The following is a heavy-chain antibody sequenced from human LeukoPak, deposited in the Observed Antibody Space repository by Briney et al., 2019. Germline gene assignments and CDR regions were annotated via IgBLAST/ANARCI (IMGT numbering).Heavy chain of an antibody. CDR1: GVTFSSYA. Sequence: GGSLRLSCAASGVTFSSYAMSWVRQAPGKGLEWVSAISGSGGSTYYADSVKGRFTISRDNSKNTLYLQMNSLRAEDTAVYYCAKDVSYSSGWYYFDYWGQGTLVTVSS. CDR3: AKDVSYSSGWYYFDY. D-gene: IGHD6-19*01. CDR2: ISGSGGST. V-gene: IGHV3-23*01. J-gene: IGHJ4*02.